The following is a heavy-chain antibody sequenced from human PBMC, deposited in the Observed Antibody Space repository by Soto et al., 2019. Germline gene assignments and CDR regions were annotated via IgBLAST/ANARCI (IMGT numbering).Heavy chain of an antibody. CDR1: GGSISSSSYY. CDR2: VYYSGST. Sequence: SETLSLTCTVSGGSISSSSYYWAWVRQPPGKGLEWIGSVYYSGSTSYNPSLKSRVTISVDTSKRQFSLKLSSVTPADTAVYYCARDYYDNTSYYTYFDYWGQGTLVTSPQ. J-gene: IGHJ4*02. D-gene: IGHD3-22*01. CDR3: ARDYYDNTSYYTYFDY. V-gene: IGHV4-39*07.